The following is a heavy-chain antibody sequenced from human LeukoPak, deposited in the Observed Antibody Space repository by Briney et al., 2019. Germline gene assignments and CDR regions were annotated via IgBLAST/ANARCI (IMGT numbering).Heavy chain of an antibody. CDR1: GDSVSSNSAA. Sequence: SQTLSLTCAISGDSVSSNSAAWNWIRQSPSRGLEWLGRTYYRSKWYNDYAVSVKSRITINPDTSKNQFSLQLNSVTPEDTAVYYCARGSLSWDYGHVNWFDPWGQGTLVTVSS. V-gene: IGHV6-1*01. CDR3: ARGSLSWDYGHVNWFDP. CDR2: TYYRSKWYN. D-gene: IGHD4-17*01. J-gene: IGHJ5*02.